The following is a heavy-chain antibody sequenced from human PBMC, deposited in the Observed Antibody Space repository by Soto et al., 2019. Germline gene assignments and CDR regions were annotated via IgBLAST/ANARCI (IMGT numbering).Heavy chain of an antibody. CDR3: AREIVTAGGNNYFDP. D-gene: IGHD2-21*02. V-gene: IGHV4-4*02. J-gene: IGHJ5*02. CDR1: VGPPASSHW. CDR2: VYHTGDT. Sequence: KPSETLSLTCSVSVGPPASSHWCSLVRQSRGRGLEWIGNVYHTGDTNFNPSLQSRVTFSVDKSNNQFSLRLTSVTAADTAVYFCAREIVTAGGNNYFDPWGPGTLVTVSS.